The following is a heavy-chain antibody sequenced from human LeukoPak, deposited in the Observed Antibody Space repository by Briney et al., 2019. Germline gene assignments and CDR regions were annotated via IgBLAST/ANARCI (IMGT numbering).Heavy chain of an antibody. CDR3: AASVRSGGSYYFDY. CDR2: INPHDGST. CDR1: GDSFTKYY. V-gene: IGHV1-46*01. Sequence: GAPVKVSCKASGDSFTKYYMHWVRQAPGQGLEWMGIINPHDGSTTYTQKFQGRLTMTTDTSTSTVNMELSSLRSEDTAVYYCAASVRSGGSYYFDYWGQGTLVTVSS. J-gene: IGHJ4*02. D-gene: IGHD2-15*01.